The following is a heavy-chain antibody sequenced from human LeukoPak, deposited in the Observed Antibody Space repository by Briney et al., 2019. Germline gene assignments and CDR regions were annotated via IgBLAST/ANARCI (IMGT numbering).Heavy chain of an antibody. CDR2: INHSGST. V-gene: IGHV4-34*01. CDR3: AREPKDTAMVSDAFDI. CDR1: GGSFSGYY. D-gene: IGHD5-18*01. J-gene: IGHJ3*02. Sequence: SETLSLTCAVYGGSFSGYYWSWIRQPPGKGLEWIGEINHSGSTNYNPSLKSRVTISVDTSKNQFSLKLSSVTAADTAVYYCAREPKDTAMVSDAFDIWGQGTMVTVSS.